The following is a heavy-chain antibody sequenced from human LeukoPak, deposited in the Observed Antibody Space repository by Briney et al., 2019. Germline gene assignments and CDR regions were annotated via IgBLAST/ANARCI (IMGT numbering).Heavy chain of an antibody. V-gene: IGHV4-39*07. J-gene: IGHJ4*02. Sequence: SETLSLTCTVSGGSISSSSYYWAWIRQPPGRGLEWIGSIYHDGSTYYNASLKSRVTISVDTSKNQFSLRLNSLTAADTAVYYCARDRQQLVRGDYFDYWGQGTLDTVSS. D-gene: IGHD6-13*01. CDR1: GGSISSSSYY. CDR3: ARDRQQLVRGDYFDY. CDR2: IYHDGST.